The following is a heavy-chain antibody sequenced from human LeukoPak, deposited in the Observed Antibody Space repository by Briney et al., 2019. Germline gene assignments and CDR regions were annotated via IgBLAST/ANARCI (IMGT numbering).Heavy chain of an antibody. CDR3: ARARWFYFDY. CDR2: INSDGSST. D-gene: IGHD3-10*01. CDR1: GFTFSSYS. J-gene: IGHJ4*02. Sequence: GGSLRLSCAASGFTFSSYSMNWVRRAPGKGLVWVSRINSDGSSTSYADSVKGRFTISRDNAKNSLYLQMNSLRDEDTAVYYCARARWFYFDYWGQGTLVTVSS. V-gene: IGHV3-74*01.